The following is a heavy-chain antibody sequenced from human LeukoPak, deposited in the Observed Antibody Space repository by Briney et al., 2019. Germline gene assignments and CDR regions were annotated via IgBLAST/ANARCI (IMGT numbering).Heavy chain of an antibody. CDR1: GFTFSSYS. D-gene: IGHD2-15*01. V-gene: IGHV3-21*01. CDR2: ISSSSSYI. J-gene: IGHJ6*02. Sequence: PGGSLRLSCAASGFTFSSYSMNWVRQAPGKGLEWVSSISSSSSYIYYADSVKGRFTISRDNAKNSLYLQMNSLRAEDTAVYYCATGLGIVVVVAATPGAVDVWGQGTTVTVCS. CDR3: ATGLGIVVVVAATPGAVDV.